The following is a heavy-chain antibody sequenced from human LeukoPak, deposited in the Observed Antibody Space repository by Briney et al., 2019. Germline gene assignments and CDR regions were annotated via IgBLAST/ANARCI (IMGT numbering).Heavy chain of an antibody. D-gene: IGHD6-13*01. CDR3: AHRDSSPFDY. V-gene: IGHV2-5*02. Sequence: GPTLVNPTQTLTLICTFAGFSLSTTRVGVRWMRQPTRKALAWLALIYWDDDKRYSPSLKSRLTITKDTTKNQVVLTMTNMDPVDTATYYCAHRDSSPFDYCGQGTLVTVSS. CDR2: IYWDDDK. CDR1: GFSLSTTRVG. J-gene: IGHJ4*02.